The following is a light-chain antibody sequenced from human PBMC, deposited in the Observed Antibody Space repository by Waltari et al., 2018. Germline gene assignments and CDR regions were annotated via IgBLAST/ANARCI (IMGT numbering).Light chain of an antibody. CDR2: DAS. V-gene: IGKV3-11*01. J-gene: IGKJ1*01. CDR1: QRVGSY. Sequence: DIVLTQSPATLSLSPGERATVSCRASQRVGSYLAWYQQRPGQAPRLLISDASNRATGIPARFSGSGSETDFTLTISSLEPEDFAVYYCQQRNTWWTFGQGTKVEIK. CDR3: QQRNTWWT.